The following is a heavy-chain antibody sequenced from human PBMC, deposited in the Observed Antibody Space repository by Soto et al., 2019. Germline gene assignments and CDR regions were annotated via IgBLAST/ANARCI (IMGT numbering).Heavy chain of an antibody. CDR1: GGSFSGYY. CDR3: ARVLYRAASP. J-gene: IGHJ5*02. V-gene: IGHV4-34*01. CDR2: INHSGST. Sequence: SETLSLTCAVYGGSFSGYYWSWIRQPPGKGLEWMGEINHSGSTNYNPSLKSRVTISVDTSKNQFSLKLSSVTAADMAVYYCARVLYRAASPRGQGTPVTVSS. D-gene: IGHD6-25*01.